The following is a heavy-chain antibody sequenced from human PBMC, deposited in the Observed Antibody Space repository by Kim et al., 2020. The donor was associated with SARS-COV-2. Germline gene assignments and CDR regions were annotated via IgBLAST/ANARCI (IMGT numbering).Heavy chain of an antibody. CDR1: GFTFSSYG. J-gene: IGHJ3*02. CDR3: AKQGLHYYDSSGYYYHDAFDI. D-gene: IGHD3-22*01. Sequence: GGSLRLSCAASGFTFSSYGMHWVRQAPGKGLEWVAVIWYDGSNKYYADSVKGRFTISRDNSKNTQYLQRNSRRAEDTAVYYGAKQGLHYYDSSGYYYHDAFDIWGQGAMVTVSS. CDR2: IWYDGSNK. V-gene: IGHV3-33*06.